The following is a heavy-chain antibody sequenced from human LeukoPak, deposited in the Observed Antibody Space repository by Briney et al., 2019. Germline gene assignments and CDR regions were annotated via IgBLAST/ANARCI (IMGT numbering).Heavy chain of an antibody. Sequence: GAPMKISFQGSGLRFPSFWIAWVRPRPGKGLEWMGIIYPGHSDTRYSPSFQAQVTLSADKSISTAYLQWSSLQASDTAMYYCARAPYSSSSWYYYYYMDVWGKGTTVTVS. CDR3: ARAPYSSSSWYYYYYMDV. J-gene: IGHJ6*03. CDR2: IYPGHSDT. D-gene: IGHD6-6*01. V-gene: IGHV5-51*01. CDR1: GLRFPSFW.